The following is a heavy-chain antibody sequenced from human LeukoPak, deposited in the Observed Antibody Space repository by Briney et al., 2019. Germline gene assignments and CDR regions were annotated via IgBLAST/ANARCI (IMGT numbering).Heavy chain of an antibody. D-gene: IGHD3-3*01. CDR3: ARIQLWSGLLTYGMDV. CDR2: INHSGST. CDR1: GGSFSGYY. J-gene: IGHJ6*02. V-gene: IGHV4-34*01. Sequence: SETLSLTCAVYGGSFSGYYWSWIRQPPGKGLEWIGEINHSGSTNYNPSLKSRVTISVDTSKNQFSLKLSSVTAADTAVYYCARIQLWSGLLTYGMDVWGQGTTVTVS.